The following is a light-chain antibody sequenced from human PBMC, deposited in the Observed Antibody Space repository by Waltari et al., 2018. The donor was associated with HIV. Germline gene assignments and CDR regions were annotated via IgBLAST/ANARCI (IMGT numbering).Light chain of an antibody. CDR3: AAWDYSLNVG. CDR1: SSNIGSDT. J-gene: IGLJ2*01. V-gene: IGLV1-44*01. CDR2: CNK. Sequence: QSVLTQPPSASGTPGQRVTISCSGSSSNIGSDTVNWYQQLPGRAPKLLIYCNKLRPAGVSDRFSGSKSGTSASLAISGLQSEDEADYYCAAWDYSLNVGFGGGTKLTGL.